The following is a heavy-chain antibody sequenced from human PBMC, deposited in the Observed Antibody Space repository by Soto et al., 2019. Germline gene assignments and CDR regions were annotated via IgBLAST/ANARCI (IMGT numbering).Heavy chain of an antibody. CDR2: INAGNGNT. J-gene: IGHJ6*02. V-gene: IGHV1-3*01. D-gene: IGHD3-16*01. CDR3: ARDQTLGLGYYYGMDV. CDR1: GYTFTSYA. Sequence: GASVKVSCKASGYTFTSYAMHWVRQAPGQRLEWMGWINAGNGNTKYSQKFQGRVTITRDTSASTAYMELSSLRSGDTAVYYCARDQTLGLGYYYGMDVWGQGTTVTVSS.